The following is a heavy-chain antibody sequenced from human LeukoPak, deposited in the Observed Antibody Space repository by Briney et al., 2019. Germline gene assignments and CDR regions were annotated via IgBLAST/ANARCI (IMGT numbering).Heavy chain of an antibody. J-gene: IGHJ4*02. CDR1: GGSISSYY. Sequence: SETLSLTCSVSGGSISSYYWSWIRQPPGRGLEWIGYIYYSGRTSYNPSLKSRVTISVDTSKNQFSLKLSSVTAADTAVYYCARGGYGSGSFDYWGQGTLVTVSS. V-gene: IGHV4-59*12. CDR3: ARGGYGSGSFDY. D-gene: IGHD3-10*01. CDR2: IYYSGRT.